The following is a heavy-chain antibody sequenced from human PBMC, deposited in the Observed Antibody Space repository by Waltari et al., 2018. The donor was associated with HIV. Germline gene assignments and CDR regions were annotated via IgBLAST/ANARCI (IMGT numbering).Heavy chain of an antibody. J-gene: IGHJ5*01. Sequence: QMQLQQWGAGPLKPPETLPLTCPVQGGSFSGYYWSWPRQPPGKGLEWIGKISPSRSTKYNPSLKSRVTISVDTSKNQFSLRLKSVTAADTAVFYCASRGAPTPVTTDSWGQGTLVIVSS. D-gene: IGHD4-17*01. CDR1: GGSFSGYY. V-gene: IGHV4-34*01. CDR2: ISPSRST. CDR3: ASRGAPTPVTTDS.